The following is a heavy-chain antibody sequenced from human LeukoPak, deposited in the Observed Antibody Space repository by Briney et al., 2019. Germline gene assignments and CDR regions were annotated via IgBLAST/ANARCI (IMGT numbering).Heavy chain of an antibody. Sequence: GGSLRLSCAASGFTFSNAWMNWVRQAPGKGLEWVGRIKSKTDGGTTDYAAPVKGRFTISRDDSKNTLYLQMNSLKTEDTAVYYCTTEDIVVVVAATGWGAFDIWGQGTMVTVSS. CDR3: TTEDIVVVVAATGWGAFDI. D-gene: IGHD2-15*01. J-gene: IGHJ3*02. CDR1: GFTFSNAW. CDR2: IKSKTDGGTT. V-gene: IGHV3-15*07.